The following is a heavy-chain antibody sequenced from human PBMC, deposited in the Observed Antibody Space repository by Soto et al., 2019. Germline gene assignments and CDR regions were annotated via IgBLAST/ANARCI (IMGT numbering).Heavy chain of an antibody. J-gene: IGHJ4*02. CDR1: GGSISSYY. CDR3: ARVGYSSSWYYFDY. CDR2: IYYSGST. Sequence: SETLSLTCTVSGGSISSYYWSWIRQPPGKGLEWIGYIYYSGSTNYNPSLKSRVTISVDTSKNQFSLKLSSVTAADTAVYYCARVGYSSSWYYFDYWGQGTLVTVSS. V-gene: IGHV4-59*01. D-gene: IGHD6-13*01.